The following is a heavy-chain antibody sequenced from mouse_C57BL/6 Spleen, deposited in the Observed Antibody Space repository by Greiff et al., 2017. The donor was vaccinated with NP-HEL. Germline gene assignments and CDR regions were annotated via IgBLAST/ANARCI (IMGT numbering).Heavy chain of an antibody. V-gene: IGHV1-76*01. J-gene: IGHJ2*01. CDR2: IYPGSGNT. CDR3: ARLGFDY. D-gene: IGHD4-1*01. Sequence: QVQLKESGAELVRPGASVKLSCKASGYTFTDYYINWVKQRPGQGLEWIARIYPGSGNTYYNEKFKGKATLTAEKSSSTAYMQLSSLTSEDSAVYFCARLGFDYWGQGTTLTVSS. CDR1: GYTFTDYY.